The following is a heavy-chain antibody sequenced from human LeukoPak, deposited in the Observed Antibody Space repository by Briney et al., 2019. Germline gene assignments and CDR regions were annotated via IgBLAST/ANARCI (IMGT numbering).Heavy chain of an antibody. CDR1: YA. V-gene: IGHV3-9*01. D-gene: IGHD6-6*01. CDR3: AKGGGFIAARPFDY. CDR2: ISWNSGSI. Sequence: YAMHWVRHAPXKGLEWVSGISWNSGSIGYADSVKGRFTISRDNAKNSLYLQMNSLRAEDTALYYCAKGGGFIAARPFDYWGQGTLVTVSS. J-gene: IGHJ4*02.